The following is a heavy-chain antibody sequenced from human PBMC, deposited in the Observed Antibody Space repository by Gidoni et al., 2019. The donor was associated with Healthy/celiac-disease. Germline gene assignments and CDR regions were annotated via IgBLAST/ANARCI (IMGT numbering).Heavy chain of an antibody. Sequence: QVQLQESGPGLVKPSEPLSLTCTVSGGSISSYYWSWIRQPAGKGLEWIGRIYTSGSTNYNPSLKSRVTMSVDTSKNQFSLKLSSVTAADTAVYYCARGLAVAGTGISYWYFDLWGRGTLVTVSS. J-gene: IGHJ2*01. V-gene: IGHV4-4*07. CDR2: IYTSGST. CDR3: ARGLAVAGTGISYWYFDL. CDR1: GGSISSYY. D-gene: IGHD6-19*01.